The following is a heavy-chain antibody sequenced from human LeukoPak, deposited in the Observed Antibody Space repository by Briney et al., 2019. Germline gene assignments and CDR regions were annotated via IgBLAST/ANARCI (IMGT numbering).Heavy chain of an antibody. CDR3: ARGGRDGYNYPSFDY. J-gene: IGHJ4*02. CDR1: GGTFSSYA. CDR2: IIPILGIA. V-gene: IGHV1-69*04. Sequence: VKVSCKASGGTFSSYAISWVRQAPGQGLEWMGRIIPILGIANYAQKFQGRVTITADKSTSTAYIELSSLRSEDTAVYYCARGGRDGYNYPSFDYWGQGTLVTVSS. D-gene: IGHD5-24*01.